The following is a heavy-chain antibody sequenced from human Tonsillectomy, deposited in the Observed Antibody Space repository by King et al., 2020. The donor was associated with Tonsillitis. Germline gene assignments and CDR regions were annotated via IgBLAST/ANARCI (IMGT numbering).Heavy chain of an antibody. CDR1: GYTFTSYG. D-gene: IGHD6-13*01. CDR2: ISAYNGNT. Sequence: QLVQSGAEVKNPGASVKVSCKASGYTFTSYGISWVRQAPGQGLEWMGWISAYNGNTNYAQKLQGRVTMTTDTSTSTAYMELRSLRSDDTAVYYCARGIAAAGTGIWDDAFDIWGQGTMVTVSS. J-gene: IGHJ3*02. V-gene: IGHV1-18*01. CDR3: ARGIAAAGTGIWDDAFDI.